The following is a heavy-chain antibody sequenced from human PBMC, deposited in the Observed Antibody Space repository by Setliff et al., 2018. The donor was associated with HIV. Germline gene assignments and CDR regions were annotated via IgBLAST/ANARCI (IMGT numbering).Heavy chain of an antibody. V-gene: IGHV3-72*01. D-gene: IGHD1-7*01. Sequence: GSLRLSCAASGFTFSDHYMDWVRQAPGKGLEWVGRNRNKANSYTTEYAASVKGRFTNSRDDSKNSLNLQMNSLKTEDTAVYYYAKGITETTWHAFDIWGQGTMVTVSS. CDR3: AKGITETTWHAFDI. J-gene: IGHJ3*02. CDR2: NRNKANSYTT. CDR1: GFTFSDHY.